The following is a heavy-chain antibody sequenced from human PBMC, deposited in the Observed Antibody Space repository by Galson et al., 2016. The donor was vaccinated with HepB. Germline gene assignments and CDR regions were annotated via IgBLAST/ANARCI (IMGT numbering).Heavy chain of an antibody. CDR2: MYISGDT. V-gene: IGHV4-4*07. Sequence: SETLSLTCSVSGGSISYWFWNWIRQPAGRGLEWIGRMYISGDTNYNPSLKSRVTMSVDKSKNQFSLMSSVTAADTAVYYCATVRAGCSSTSCYFDNWGQGTLVTVSS. D-gene: IGHD2-2*01. CDR1: GGSISYWF. J-gene: IGHJ4*02. CDR3: ATVRAGCSSTSCYFDN.